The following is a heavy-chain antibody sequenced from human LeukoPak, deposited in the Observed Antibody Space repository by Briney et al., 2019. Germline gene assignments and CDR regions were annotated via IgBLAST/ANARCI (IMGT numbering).Heavy chain of an antibody. D-gene: IGHD1-26*01. V-gene: IGHV5-51*01. Sequence: GESLKISCKGSGYSFLDYWIGWVRQMPGKGPELMGLIFPHDSDIKYSPSFQGQVTISVDKSISSAYVQWGSLKASDTAMYYCARHLRVGYSGSYPGVLGDYWGQGTLVTVSS. CDR2: IFPHDSDI. CDR1: GYSFLDYW. J-gene: IGHJ4*02. CDR3: ARHLRVGYSGSYPGVLGDY.